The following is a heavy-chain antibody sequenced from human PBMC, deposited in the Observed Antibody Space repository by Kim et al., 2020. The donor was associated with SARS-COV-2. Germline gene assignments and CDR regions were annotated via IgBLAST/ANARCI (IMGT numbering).Heavy chain of an antibody. V-gene: IGHV4-59*01. Sequence: HPSLKSRVTISVDTSKNQFSLKLSSVTAADTAVYYCAREGGGNSNCFDCGGEGTLVTVSS. J-gene: IGHJ4*02. D-gene: IGHD2-21*02. CDR3: AREGGGNSNCFDC.